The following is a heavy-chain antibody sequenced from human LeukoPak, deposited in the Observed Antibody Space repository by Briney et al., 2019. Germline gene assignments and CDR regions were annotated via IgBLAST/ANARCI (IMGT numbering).Heavy chain of an antibody. CDR1: DDSSSSYY. CDR2: ISYIGSN. CDR3: ARDLVTVTKGFDI. D-gene: IGHD4-17*01. J-gene: IGHJ3*02. V-gene: IGHV4-59*01. Sequence: SETLSLTCAVSDDSSSSYYWTWIRQPPGKGLEWIGYISYIGSNNYNPSLKSRVTISIDTSKNQFSLKLTSVTAADTAVYYCARDLVTVTKGFDIWGQGAMVSVSS.